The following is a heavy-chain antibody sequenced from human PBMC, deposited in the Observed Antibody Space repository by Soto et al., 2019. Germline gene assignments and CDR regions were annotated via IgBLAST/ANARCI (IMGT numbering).Heavy chain of an antibody. CDR2: LSWNGVTI. D-gene: IGHD3-22*01. Sequence: EVQLVESGGDLVQPGRSLRLSCAASGFTFDDYAMHWVRQVPGKGLQWVSGLSWNGVTIGYAASVKGRFTLSRENAKKSLYLQMNGLRPDDTALLYCAASRAYDSSEDSGFRDGMDVWGVGTTVAVSS. CDR3: AASRAYDSSEDSGFRDGMDV. V-gene: IGHV3-9*01. CDR1: GFTFDDYA. J-gene: IGHJ6*04.